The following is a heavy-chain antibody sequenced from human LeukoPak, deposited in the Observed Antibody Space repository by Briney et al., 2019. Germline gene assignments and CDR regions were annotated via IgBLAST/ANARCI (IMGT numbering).Heavy chain of an antibody. CDR1: GFTFSSYS. Sequence: GGSLRLSCAASGFTFSSYSMNWVRQAPGKGLEWVSSISSSSSYIYYADSVKGRFTISRDNAKNSLYLQMNSLRAEDTAVHYCARDDDSGSYWALDYWGQGTLVTVSS. CDR2: ISSSSSYI. D-gene: IGHD1-26*01. CDR3: ARDDDSGSYWALDY. J-gene: IGHJ4*02. V-gene: IGHV3-21*01.